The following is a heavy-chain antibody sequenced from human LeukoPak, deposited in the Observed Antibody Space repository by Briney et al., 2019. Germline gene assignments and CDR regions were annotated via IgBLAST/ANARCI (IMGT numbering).Heavy chain of an antibody. CDR3: ARQEVAAAWFDP. Sequence: SETLSLTCTVSGGSINSSSYYWGWIRQPPGKGLEWIGSIYYSGSTYYNPSLKSRVTISVDTSKNQFSLKLSSVTAADTAVYYCARQEVAAAWFDPWGQGTLVTVSS. D-gene: IGHD6-13*01. J-gene: IGHJ5*02. CDR1: GGSINSSSYY. CDR2: IYYSGST. V-gene: IGHV4-39*01.